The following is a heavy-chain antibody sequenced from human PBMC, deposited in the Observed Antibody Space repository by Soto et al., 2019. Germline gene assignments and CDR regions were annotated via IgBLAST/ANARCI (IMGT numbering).Heavy chain of an antibody. J-gene: IGHJ4*02. CDR1: EFTVTSNY. D-gene: IGHD2-15*01. V-gene: IGHV3-53*04. CDR3: ARATYCTGGNCLLDY. CDR2: IYSGGST. Sequence: EVKLVESGGGLDQPGGSLRLSCAASEFTVTSNYMSWVRQAPGKGLEWVSVIYSGGSTYYADFVKGRFTISRDNSKNTVDLQMNSLRAEDTAGYYCARATYCTGGNCLLDYWGQGTLVTVSS.